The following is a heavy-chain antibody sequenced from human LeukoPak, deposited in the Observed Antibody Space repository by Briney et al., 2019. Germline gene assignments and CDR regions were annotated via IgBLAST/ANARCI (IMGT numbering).Heavy chain of an antibody. V-gene: IGHV3-23*01. CDR1: GFTFSTYA. CDR2: LSGSGGST. CDR3: AKDGQWLVPTFDY. J-gene: IGHJ4*02. Sequence: GGSQRLSCVVSGFTFSTYAMSWVRQAPGKGLEWVSGLSGSGGSTYYADSVKGRFTISRDNSKNTLYLQMNSLRAEDTAIYYCAKDGQWLVPTFDYWGQGTLVTVSS. D-gene: IGHD6-19*01.